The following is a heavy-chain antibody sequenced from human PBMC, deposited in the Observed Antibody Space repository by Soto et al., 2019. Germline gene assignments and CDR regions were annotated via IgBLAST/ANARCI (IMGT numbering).Heavy chain of an antibody. CDR2: INPIFGTP. Sequence: QVQLVQSGAEVQRPGSSVKVSCKASGGTFSSYAISWVRQAPGQGLEWMGGINPIFGTPHYAQKYQGRVTITADTFTKTAYMELNRLTSDDTAVYFCAREGRHFDYWGQGTLVTVSS. V-gene: IGHV1-69*06. CDR1: GGTFSSYA. CDR3: AREGRHFDY. J-gene: IGHJ4*02.